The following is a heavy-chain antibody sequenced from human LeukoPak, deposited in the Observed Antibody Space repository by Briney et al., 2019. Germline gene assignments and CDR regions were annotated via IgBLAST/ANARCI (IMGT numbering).Heavy chain of an antibody. V-gene: IGHV1-46*01. J-gene: IGHJ4*02. D-gene: IGHD3-10*01. CDR3: ARSITMVRGAHGTHFDY. CDR1: GYTFPSYY. CDR2: INPSGGST. Sequence: ASVKVSCKASGYTFPSYYMHWVRQAPGQGLEWMGIINPSGGSTSYAQKFQGRVTMTRDTSTSTVYMELSSLRSEDTAVYYCARSITMVRGAHGTHFDYWGQGTLVTVSS.